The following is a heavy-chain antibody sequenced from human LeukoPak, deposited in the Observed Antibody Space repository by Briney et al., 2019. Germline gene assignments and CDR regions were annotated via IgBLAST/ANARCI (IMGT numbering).Heavy chain of an antibody. J-gene: IGHJ4*02. CDR2: INGFNGNT. D-gene: IGHD3-10*01. Sequence: ASVKVSCKASGYTFTNYGIAWVRQAPGQGLEWMGWINGFNGNTKYAQKLQGRVTMTTDTSTTTAYMELRSLRSDDTAVYYCAREPISSGGYYPRSDYWGQGTLVTVSS. V-gene: IGHV1-18*01. CDR3: AREPISSGGYYPRSDY. CDR1: GYTFTNYG.